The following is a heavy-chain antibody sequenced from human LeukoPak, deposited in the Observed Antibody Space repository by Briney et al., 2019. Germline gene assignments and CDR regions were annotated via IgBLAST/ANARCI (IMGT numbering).Heavy chain of an antibody. Sequence: GGSLRLSCAASGFTFSSYAMSWVRQAPGKGLEWVSAISGSGGSTYYADSVRGRFTISRDNSKNTLYLQMNSLRAEDTAVYYCAKDNTVYGDYVARPPVNFDYWGQGTLVTVSS. CDR1: GFTFSSYA. CDR2: ISGSGGST. D-gene: IGHD4-17*01. CDR3: AKDNTVYGDYVARPPVNFDY. J-gene: IGHJ4*02. V-gene: IGHV3-23*01.